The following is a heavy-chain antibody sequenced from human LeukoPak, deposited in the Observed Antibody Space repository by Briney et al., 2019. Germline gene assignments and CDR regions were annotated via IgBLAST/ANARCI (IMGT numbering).Heavy chain of an antibody. CDR2: ISGSSSYI. J-gene: IGHJ4*02. Sequence: GGSLRLSCAASGFTFSTYNMNWVRQAPGKGLEWVSSISGSSSYIYYADSVKGRFSISRDNAKNSLYLQMNSLRAEDTTVYYCARDLLGWELHYFDYWGQGTLVTVSS. D-gene: IGHD1-26*01. V-gene: IGHV3-21*01. CDR3: ARDLLGWELHYFDY. CDR1: GFTFSTYN.